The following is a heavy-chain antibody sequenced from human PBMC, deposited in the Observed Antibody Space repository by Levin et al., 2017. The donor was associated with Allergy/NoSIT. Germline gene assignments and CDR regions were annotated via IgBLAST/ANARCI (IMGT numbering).Heavy chain of an antibody. D-gene: IGHD2-2*01. CDR2: ISVSGGAT. CDR1: GFTFSSYA. Sequence: PGGSLRLSCAASGFTFSSYAMSWVRQAPGKGLEWVSAISVSGGATYYAGSVKGRFTISRDNSKNTLYLQMNSLRAEDTAVYYCANGYCSSTSCYYYGMDVWGQGTTVTVSS. CDR3: ANGYCSSTSCYYYGMDV. J-gene: IGHJ6*02. V-gene: IGHV3-23*01.